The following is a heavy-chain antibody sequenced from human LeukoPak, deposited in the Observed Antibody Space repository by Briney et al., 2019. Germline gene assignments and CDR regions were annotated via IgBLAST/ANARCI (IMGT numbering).Heavy chain of an antibody. D-gene: IGHD4-17*01. J-gene: IGHJ4*02. V-gene: IGHV3-66*04. CDR2: IYSGGST. CDR3: AKPGYADSQGGYLDY. Sequence: GGSLRLSCAASGFTVSSNYMSWVRQAPGKGLEWVSVIYSGGSTYYADSVKGRFTISRDNSKNTVYLQMNSLRAEDTAVYYCAKPGYADSQGGYLDYWGQGNLVTVSS. CDR1: GFTVSSNY.